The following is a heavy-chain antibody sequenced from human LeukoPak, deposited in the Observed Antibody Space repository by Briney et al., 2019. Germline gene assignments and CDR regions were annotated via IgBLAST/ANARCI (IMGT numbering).Heavy chain of an antibody. CDR3: ARGEVYFDY. D-gene: IGHD1-26*01. Sequence: GGSLRLSCAASGFTFSNSWMSWVRQAPGKGLEWVGNIKQDESEKNYVDSVKGRFTISRDNAKNSLYLQMNSLRVEDTAVYYCARGEVYFDYWGQGTLVTVSS. CDR2: IKQDESEK. J-gene: IGHJ4*02. CDR1: GFTFSNSW. V-gene: IGHV3-7*01.